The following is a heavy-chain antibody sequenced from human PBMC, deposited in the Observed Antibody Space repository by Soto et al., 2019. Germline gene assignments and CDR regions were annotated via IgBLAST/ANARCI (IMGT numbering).Heavy chain of an antibody. J-gene: IGHJ4*02. Sequence: GESLKISGKGSGYSFTSYWISWVRQMPGKGLEWMGRIDPSDSYTNYSPSFQGHVTISADKSISTAYLQWSSLKASDTAMYYCARQIYDSSGYYYVGFDYWGQGTLVTVSS. V-gene: IGHV5-10-1*01. CDR2: IDPSDSYT. CDR3: ARQIYDSSGYYYVGFDY. CDR1: GYSFTSYW. D-gene: IGHD3-22*01.